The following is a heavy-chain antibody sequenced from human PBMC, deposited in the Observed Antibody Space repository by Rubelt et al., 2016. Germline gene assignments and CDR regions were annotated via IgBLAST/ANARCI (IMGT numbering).Heavy chain of an antibody. CDR2: IAAPGDT. CDR1: GFSFSNYD. D-gene: IGHD6-19*01. V-gene: IGHV3-13*01. Sequence: EVQLVESGGGLVQAGGSLRLSCAASGFSFSNYDMHWVRQATGRGLEWVSAIAAPGDTYYADSVKGQFTISGDNSKNTLYLQMNSLRAEDTAVYYCAKIPQWLNDAFDIWGQGTMVTVSS. J-gene: IGHJ3*02. CDR3: AKIPQWLNDAFDI.